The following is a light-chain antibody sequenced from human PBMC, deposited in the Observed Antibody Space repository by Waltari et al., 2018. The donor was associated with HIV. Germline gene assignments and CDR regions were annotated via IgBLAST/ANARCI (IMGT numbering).Light chain of an antibody. CDR3: QVWDSSTDHVV. V-gene: IGLV3-21*04. Sequence: SYVLTQPPSASLDPGKTANITCGGSNIEYKSVHWYQQKTGRAPKLLIFYDTDRPSGIPQRISGSNSGDTATLTIRRVGPGDEADYFCQVWDSSTDHVVFGGGTKLTVL. J-gene: IGLJ3*02. CDR2: YDT. CDR1: NIEYKS.